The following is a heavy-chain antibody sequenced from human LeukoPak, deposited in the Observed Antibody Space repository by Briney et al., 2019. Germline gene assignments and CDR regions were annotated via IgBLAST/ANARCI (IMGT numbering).Heavy chain of an antibody. CDR2: IYPGDSDT. J-gene: IGHJ4*02. CDR3: ARVEQDYYDSSGYFDYFDY. D-gene: IGHD3-22*01. CDR1: GYSFTSYW. V-gene: IGHV5-51*01. Sequence: GESLKISCKGSGYSFTSYWIGWVRQVPGKGLEWMGIIYPGDSDTRYSPSFQGQVTISADKSISTAYLQWSSLKASDTAMSYCARVEQDYYDSSGYFDYFDYWGQGTLVTVSS.